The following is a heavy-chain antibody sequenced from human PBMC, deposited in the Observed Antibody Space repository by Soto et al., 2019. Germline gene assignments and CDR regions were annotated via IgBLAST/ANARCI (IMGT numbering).Heavy chain of an antibody. V-gene: IGHV3-74*01. CDR3: AREALFGNSFYYYYYMDV. CDR1: GFTFSSYW. D-gene: IGHD3-10*02. Sequence: EVQLVESGGGLVQPGGSLRLSCAASGFTFSSYWMHWVRQAPGKGLVWVSRINSDGSSTSYADSVKGRFTISRDNAKNTLYLQRNSLRAEDTAVYYCAREALFGNSFYYYYYMDVWGKGTTVTVSS. J-gene: IGHJ6*03. CDR2: INSDGSST.